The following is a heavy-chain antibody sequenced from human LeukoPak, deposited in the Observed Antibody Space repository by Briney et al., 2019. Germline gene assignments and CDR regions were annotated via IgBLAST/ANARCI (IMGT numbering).Heavy chain of an antibody. J-gene: IGHJ4*02. D-gene: IGHD1-26*01. Sequence: PGGSLRLSCAASGFTFSSYAMHWVRQAPGKGLEWVAVISYDGSNKYYADSVKGRFTISRDNSKNTLYLQMNSLRAEDTAVYYCAKGVDRELPCWGQGTLVTVSS. CDR1: GFTFSSYA. CDR3: AKGVDRELPC. V-gene: IGHV3-30-3*01. CDR2: ISYDGSNK.